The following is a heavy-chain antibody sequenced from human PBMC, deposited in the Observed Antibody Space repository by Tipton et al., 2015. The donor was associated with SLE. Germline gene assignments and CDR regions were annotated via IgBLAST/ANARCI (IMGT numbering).Heavy chain of an antibody. CDR2: IKQDGSEK. Sequence: GSLRLSCSASGFTFSSYWMSWVRQAPGKGLEWVANIKQDGSEKYYVDSVKGRFTISRDNAKNSLYLQMNGLRVEDSAIYFCARESRWGRYFDYWGQGTLVTVSS. CDR1: GFTFSSYW. J-gene: IGHJ4*02. CDR3: ARESRWGRYFDY. V-gene: IGHV3-7*01. D-gene: IGHD7-27*01.